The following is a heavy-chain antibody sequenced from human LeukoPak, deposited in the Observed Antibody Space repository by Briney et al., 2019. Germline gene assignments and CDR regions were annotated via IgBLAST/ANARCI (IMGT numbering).Heavy chain of an antibody. J-gene: IGHJ3*02. Sequence: SETLSLTCTVSGGSISTYYWSWIRQSPGKGLEWIGSIYYSGSTNYNPSPKSRVTISVDTSKNQFSLELSSVTAADTAVYYCAVNLTKHTFDIRGQGTMVTVSS. D-gene: IGHD1-1*01. CDR2: IYYSGST. V-gene: IGHV4-59*08. CDR3: AVNLTKHTFDI. CDR1: GGSISTYY.